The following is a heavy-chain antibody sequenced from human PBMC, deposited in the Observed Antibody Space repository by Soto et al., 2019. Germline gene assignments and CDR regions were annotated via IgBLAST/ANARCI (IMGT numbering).Heavy chain of an antibody. Sequence: GGSLRLSCAASGFTFSSYGMHWVRQAPGKGLEWVAVISYDGSNKYYADSVKGRFTISRDNSKNTLYLQMNSLRAEDTAVYYCAKLPWGSGSPTLEDYPYFDYWGQGTLVTVSS. CDR2: ISYDGSNK. CDR1: GFTFSSYG. D-gene: IGHD3-10*01. CDR3: AKLPWGSGSPTLEDYPYFDY. J-gene: IGHJ4*02. V-gene: IGHV3-30*18.